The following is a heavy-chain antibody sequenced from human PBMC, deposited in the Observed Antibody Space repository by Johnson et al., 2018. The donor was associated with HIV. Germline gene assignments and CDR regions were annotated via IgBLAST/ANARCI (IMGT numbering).Heavy chain of an antibody. D-gene: IGHD3-10*01. CDR3: ARGLLWFGELLEAFDI. V-gene: IGHV3-66*01. J-gene: IGHJ3*02. CDR1: GFTFSSNY. CDR2: IYSGGST. Sequence: VQLVESGGGLVQPGGSLRLSCAASGFTFSSNYMSWVRQAPGKGLEWVSVIYSGGSTFYADSLKGRFTISRDNSKNTLYLQMNSLRTEDTAVYYCARGLLWFGELLEAFDIWGQGTMVTVSS.